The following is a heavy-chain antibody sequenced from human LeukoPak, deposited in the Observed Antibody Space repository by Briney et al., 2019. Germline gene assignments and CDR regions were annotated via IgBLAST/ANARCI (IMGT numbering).Heavy chain of an antibody. V-gene: IGHV3-53*01. CDR3: ARPYSSGWYSIDY. Sequence: PGGSLRLSCAASGFTVSSNYMSWVRQAPEKGLEWVSVIYSGGSTYYADSVKGRFTISRDNSKNTLYLQMKSLRAEDTAVYYCARPYSSGWYSIDYWGQGTLVTVSS. CDR1: GFTVSSNY. J-gene: IGHJ4*02. CDR2: IYSGGST. D-gene: IGHD6-19*01.